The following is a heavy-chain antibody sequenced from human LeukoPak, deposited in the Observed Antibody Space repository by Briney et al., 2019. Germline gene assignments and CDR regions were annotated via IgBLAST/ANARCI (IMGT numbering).Heavy chain of an antibody. J-gene: IGHJ4*02. D-gene: IGHD4-17*01. CDR3: ARDGNDGDYSY. Sequence: GGSLRLSCAASGFTFSSYSMNWVRQAPGKGLEWVSSISGSGTYIYYADSLKGRFTISRDNAKNSLYLQMNSLRAEDTAVYYCARDGNDGDYSYWGQGTLVTVSS. V-gene: IGHV3-21*01. CDR1: GFTFSSYS. CDR2: ISGSGTYI.